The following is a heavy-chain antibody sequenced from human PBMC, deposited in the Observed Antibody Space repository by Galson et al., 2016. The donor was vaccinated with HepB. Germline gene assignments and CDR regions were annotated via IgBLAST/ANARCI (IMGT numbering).Heavy chain of an antibody. D-gene: IGHD3-22*01. CDR2: IYHGGTT. Sequence: TLSLTCAVSGGSISRGSYSWSWIRQPPAKGLEWIGYIYHGGTTYYNPSLKSRVTISVDRSKNQFSLKLTSVTAADTALCYCAGGLYDSSRIDYWGQGTLVTVAS. CDR3: AGGLYDSSRIDY. J-gene: IGHJ4*02. V-gene: IGHV4-30-2*01. CDR1: GGSISRGSYS.